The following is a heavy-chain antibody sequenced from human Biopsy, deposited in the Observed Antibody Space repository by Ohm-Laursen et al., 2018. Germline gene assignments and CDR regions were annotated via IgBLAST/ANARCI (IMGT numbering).Heavy chain of an antibody. V-gene: IGHV4-38-2*01. J-gene: IGHJ4*02. CDR1: GYSIGNGFY. CDR2: VYHNGST. Sequence: GTLSLTCAVSGYSIGNGFYWGWVRQPPGKGLEWIGIVYHNGSTYYSPSLKSRVTVSVDTSKNQFSLKLRSVTAADTAVYYCARQVDFWSGYVDYWGQGTLVAVSS. D-gene: IGHD3-3*01. CDR3: ARQVDFWSGYVDY.